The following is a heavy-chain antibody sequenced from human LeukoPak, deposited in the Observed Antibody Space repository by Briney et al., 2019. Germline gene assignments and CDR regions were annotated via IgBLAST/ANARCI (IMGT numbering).Heavy chain of an antibody. CDR2: IYPGDSDT. CDR3: ARVGYSSSWYFDY. J-gene: IGHJ4*02. D-gene: IGHD6-13*01. CDR1: GDTFTNHW. Sequence: GESLKISCKGSGDTFTNHWIGWVRQMPGEGLEWMGIIYPGDSDTKYSPSFQGQVTISADKSISTAYLQWSSLKASDTAMYYCARVGYSSSWYFDYWGQGTLVTVSS. V-gene: IGHV5-51*01.